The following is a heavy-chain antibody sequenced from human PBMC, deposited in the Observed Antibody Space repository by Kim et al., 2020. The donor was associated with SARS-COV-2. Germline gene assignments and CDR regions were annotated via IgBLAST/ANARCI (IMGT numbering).Heavy chain of an antibody. Sequence: GGSLRLSCAASGFTFDDYAMHWVRQAPGKGLEWVSGISWNSGSIGYADSVKGRFTISRDNAKNSLYLQMNSLRAEDTALYYCAKDKRLGIAAADLGAFDIWGQGTLVTVSS. V-gene: IGHV3-9*01. CDR2: ISWNSGSI. CDR3: AKDKRLGIAAADLGAFDI. CDR1: GFTFDDYA. D-gene: IGHD6-13*01. J-gene: IGHJ3*02.